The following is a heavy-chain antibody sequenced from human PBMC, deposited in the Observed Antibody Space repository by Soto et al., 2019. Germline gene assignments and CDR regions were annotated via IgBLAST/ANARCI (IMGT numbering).Heavy chain of an antibody. CDR3: ARDRYRWELRYYFDY. V-gene: IGHV3-30-3*01. CDR1: GFTFSSYA. J-gene: IGHJ4*02. Sequence: PGGSLRLSCAASGFTFSSYAIHWVRQAPGKGLEWVAVISYDGSNKYYADSVKGRFTISRDNSKNTLYLQMNSLRAEDTAVYYCARDRYRWELRYYFDYWGQGTLVTVSS. CDR2: ISYDGSNK. D-gene: IGHD1-26*01.